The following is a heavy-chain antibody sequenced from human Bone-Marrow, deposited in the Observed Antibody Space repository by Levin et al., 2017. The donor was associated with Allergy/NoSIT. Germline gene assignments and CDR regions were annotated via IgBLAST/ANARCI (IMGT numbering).Heavy chain of an antibody. CDR1: GFTFKSYG. J-gene: IGHJ4*02. Sequence: GGSLRLSCVASGFTFKSYGMHWVRQAPGGGLEWVAVISHDGSSTDYPDSVKGRFIISRDNSKNKLYLQMNSLTSGDTATYYCAKDVGAQDYFDHWGQGTRVIVSA. CDR2: ISHDGSST. V-gene: IGHV3-30*18. D-gene: IGHD3-16*01. CDR3: AKDVGAQDYFDH.